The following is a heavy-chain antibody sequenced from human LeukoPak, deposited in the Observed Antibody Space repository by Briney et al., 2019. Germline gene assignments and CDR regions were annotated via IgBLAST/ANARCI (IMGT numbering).Heavy chain of an antibody. V-gene: IGHV1-69*13. CDR1: GGTFSSYA. D-gene: IGHD3-10*01. CDR2: IIPIFGTA. J-gene: IGHJ4*02. CDR3: AGNYYGSGSHPDY. Sequence: ASVKVSCKASGGTFSSYAISWVRQAPGQGLEWMGGIIPIFGTANYAQKFQGRVTITADESTSTAYMELSSLRSEDTAVYYCAGNYYGSGSHPDYWGQGTLVTVSS.